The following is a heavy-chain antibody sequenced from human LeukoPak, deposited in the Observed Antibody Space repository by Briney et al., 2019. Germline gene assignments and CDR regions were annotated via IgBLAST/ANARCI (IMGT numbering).Heavy chain of an antibody. Sequence: GGSLRLFCAASGITFSDYYMSWIRQVPGKGLEWVSYISSSGSLINYADSVKGRFTISRDNAKNSLYLQMNSLRVEDTAVYYCASVLWFGGIFFDYWGQGTLVTVSS. J-gene: IGHJ4*02. CDR1: GITFSDYY. D-gene: IGHD3-10*01. V-gene: IGHV3-11*01. CDR3: ASVLWFGGIFFDY. CDR2: ISSSGSLI.